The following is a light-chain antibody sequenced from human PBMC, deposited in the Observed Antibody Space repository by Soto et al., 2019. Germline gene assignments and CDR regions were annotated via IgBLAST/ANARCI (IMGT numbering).Light chain of an antibody. CDR2: GAI. CDR3: QQYNNWPLT. V-gene: IGKV3D-15*01. Sequence: EIVLTQSPGTLSLSPGERATLSCRASQSVSSSYLAWYQQKPGQAPRLLIYGAITRATGIPARFSGSGSGTEFTLTISSLQSEDFAVYYCQQYNNWPLTFGGGTKV. J-gene: IGKJ4*01. CDR1: QSVSSSY.